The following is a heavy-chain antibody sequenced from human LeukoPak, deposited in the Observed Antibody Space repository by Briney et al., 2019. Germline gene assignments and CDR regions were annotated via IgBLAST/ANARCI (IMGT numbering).Heavy chain of an antibody. CDR2: ISGSGGST. J-gene: IGHJ3*02. V-gene: IGHV3-23*01. CDR1: GFTFSSYA. D-gene: IGHD2-15*01. CDR3: AKDPCIGDMEGDAFDI. Sequence: GGSLRLSCAASGFTFSSYAMSWVRQAPGKGLEWVSAISGSGGSTYYADSVKGRFTISRDNSKNTLYLQMNSLRAEDTAVYYCAKDPCIGDMEGDAFDIWGQGTMVTVSS.